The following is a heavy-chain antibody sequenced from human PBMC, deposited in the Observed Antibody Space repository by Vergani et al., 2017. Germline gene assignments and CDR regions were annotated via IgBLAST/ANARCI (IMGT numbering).Heavy chain of an antibody. Sequence: VQLVQSGAEVKKPGSSGKVSCKASGGTFSSYAISGVRQAPGQGVEWMGIINPSGGSTSYAPKFQGRVTMTRDTSTSTVYMERSSLRSEDTAVYYCASSSPAGGMGYSGYDFLWWGQGTLVTVSS. CDR1: GGTFSSYA. CDR3: ASSSPAGGMGYSGYDFLW. CDR2: INPSGGST. V-gene: IGHV1-46*01. J-gene: IGHJ4*02. D-gene: IGHD5-12*01.